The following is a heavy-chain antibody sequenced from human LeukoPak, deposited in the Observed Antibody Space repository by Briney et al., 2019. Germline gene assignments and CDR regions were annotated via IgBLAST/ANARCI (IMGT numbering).Heavy chain of an antibody. V-gene: IGHV3-11*01. CDR1: GFTFTDYY. Sequence: GGSLRPSCSASGFTFTDYYMSWIRQAPGKGLEWVSYISPSGTVIYYGDSVKGRFTISRDNTKKSLYLQMNSLRAEDTAVYYCARDYNCWGQGTLVTVSS. CDR3: ARDYNC. CDR2: ISPSGTVI. D-gene: IGHD3-10*01. J-gene: IGHJ4*02.